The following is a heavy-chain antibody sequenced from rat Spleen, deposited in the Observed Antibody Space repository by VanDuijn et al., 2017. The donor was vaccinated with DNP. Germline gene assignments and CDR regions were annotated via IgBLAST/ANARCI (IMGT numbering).Heavy chain of an antibody. V-gene: IGHV4-2*01. CDR2: INKNSSTI. Sequence: EVKLVESGGGLVQPGRSLKLSCAASGFNFNDYWMGWVRQAPGKGLEWIGKINKNSSTINYTPSLKDKFTISRDNAQNTLYLQMSKLGSEDTAIYYCARDYSSYMDAWGQGVMVTVSS. CDR3: ARDYSSYMDA. CDR1: GFNFNDYW. J-gene: IGHJ2*01. D-gene: IGHD1-2*01.